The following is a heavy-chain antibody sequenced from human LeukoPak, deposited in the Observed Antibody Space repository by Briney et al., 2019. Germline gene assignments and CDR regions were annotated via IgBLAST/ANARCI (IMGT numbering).Heavy chain of an antibody. D-gene: IGHD1-26*01. J-gene: IGHJ4*02. V-gene: IGHV3-33*08. Sequence: PGGSLRLSCAASGFSFSSYGMHWVRQAPGKGLEWVALICYDGSNKYYADSVKGRFTISRDNSKNTLYLQMNSLRAEDTAVYYCARGVRAWELPSEGYDYWGQGTLVTVST. CDR3: ARGVRAWELPSEGYDY. CDR1: GFSFSSYG. CDR2: ICYDGSNK.